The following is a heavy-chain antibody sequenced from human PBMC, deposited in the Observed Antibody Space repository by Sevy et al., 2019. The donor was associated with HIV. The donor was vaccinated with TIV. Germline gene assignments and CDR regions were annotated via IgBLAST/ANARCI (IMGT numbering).Heavy chain of an antibody. Sequence: SETLSLTCTVSGGSTNTYFWTWIRQPPGKGLEWIGYIYNSGSSNYNPSFKSRVTISVDTSKNQVSRKLSSVTAADTAVYYCARYYYDSSGPGSWFDPWGQGTLVTVSS. CDR3: ARYYYDSSGPGSWFDP. J-gene: IGHJ5*02. CDR1: GGSTNTYF. D-gene: IGHD3-22*01. CDR2: IYNSGSS. V-gene: IGHV4-59*01.